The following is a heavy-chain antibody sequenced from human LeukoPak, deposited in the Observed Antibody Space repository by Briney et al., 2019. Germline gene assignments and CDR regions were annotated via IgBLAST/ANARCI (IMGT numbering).Heavy chain of an antibody. J-gene: IGHJ3*02. Sequence: GESLKISFKGSGYSFTSYWIGWVRQMPGKGLEWMGIIYPGDSDTRYSPSFQGQVTISADKSISTAYLQWSSLKASDTAMYYCASKDYGGNSGDAFDIWGQGTMVTVSS. CDR1: GYSFTSYW. CDR3: ASKDYGGNSGDAFDI. CDR2: IYPGDSDT. D-gene: IGHD4-23*01. V-gene: IGHV5-51*01.